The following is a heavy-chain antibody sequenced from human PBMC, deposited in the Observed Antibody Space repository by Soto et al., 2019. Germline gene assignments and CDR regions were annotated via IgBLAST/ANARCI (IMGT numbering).Heavy chain of an antibody. Sequence: QVQLQESGPGLVKPSQTLSLTCTVSGGSISSGDYYWSWIRQPPGKGLEWIGYIYYSGSTYYNPSLKSRVTISVDTSENQLSLKLSSVTAADTAVYYCASAPARRYCYGMDAWGQGTTVTVSS. CDR2: IYYSGST. J-gene: IGHJ6*02. V-gene: IGHV4-30-4*01. CDR3: ASAPARRYCYGMDA. CDR1: GGSISSGDYY.